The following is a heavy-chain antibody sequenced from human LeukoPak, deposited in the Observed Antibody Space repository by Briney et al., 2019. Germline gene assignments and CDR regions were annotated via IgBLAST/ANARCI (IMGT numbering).Heavy chain of an antibody. CDR1: GFTFGSYS. Sequence: GGSLRLSCAASGFTFGSYSMNWVRQAPGKGLEWVSSISSSSSYIYYADSVKGRFTISRDNAKNSLYLQMNSLRAEDTAVYYCAIRVRVGMDVWGQGTTVTVSS. CDR3: AIRVRVGMDV. CDR2: ISSSSSYI. J-gene: IGHJ6*02. V-gene: IGHV3-21*01.